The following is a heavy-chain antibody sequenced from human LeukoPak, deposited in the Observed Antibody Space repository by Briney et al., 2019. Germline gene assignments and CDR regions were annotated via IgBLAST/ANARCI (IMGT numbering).Heavy chain of an antibody. CDR3: AKDFSPGGWYDGGYFQH. D-gene: IGHD6-19*01. V-gene: IGHV3-30*02. CDR2: IRYDGSNK. Sequence: GGSLRLSCVVSGFTFNNYAMHWVRQAPGKGLQWVAFIRYDGSNKYYADSVKGRFTISRDNSKNTLYLQMNSLRAEDTAVYYCAKDFSPGGWYDGGYFQHWGQGTLVTVSS. CDR1: GFTFNNYA. J-gene: IGHJ1*01.